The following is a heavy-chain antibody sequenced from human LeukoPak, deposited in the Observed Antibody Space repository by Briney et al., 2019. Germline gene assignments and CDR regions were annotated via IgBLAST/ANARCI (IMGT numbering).Heavy chain of an antibody. D-gene: IGHD1-26*01. CDR3: ARDSGSYGVDAFDI. V-gene: IGHV1-18*01. CDR1: GDTFTSYG. J-gene: IGHJ3*02. Sequence: ASVKVSCKASGDTFTSYGISGVRQAPGQGLEWMGWISAYNGNTNYVQKLQGRVTMTTDTSTSTAYMELRSLRSDDTAVYYCARDSGSYGVDAFDIWGQGTMVTVSS. CDR2: ISAYNGNT.